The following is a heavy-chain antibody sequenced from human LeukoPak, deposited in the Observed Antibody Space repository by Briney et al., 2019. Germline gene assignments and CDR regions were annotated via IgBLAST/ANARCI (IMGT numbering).Heavy chain of an antibody. Sequence: SETLSLTCTVSGGSISSGSYYWSWVRQPAGKGLEWIGRIYTSGSTNYNPSLKSRVTISVDTSKNQFSLKLSSVTAADTAVYYCARGRGFWTEEYFDYWGQGTLVTVSS. V-gene: IGHV4-61*02. J-gene: IGHJ4*02. D-gene: IGHD3/OR15-3a*01. CDR2: IYTSGST. CDR3: ARGRGFWTEEYFDY. CDR1: GGSISSGSYY.